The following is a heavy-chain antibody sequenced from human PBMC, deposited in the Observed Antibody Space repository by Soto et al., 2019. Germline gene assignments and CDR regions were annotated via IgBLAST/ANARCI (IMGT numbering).Heavy chain of an antibody. J-gene: IGHJ3*02. Sequence: QVQLVESGGGLVKPGGSLRLSCAASGFTFSDYYMSWIRQAPGQGLEWVSYISSSSSYTNYADSVKGRFTISRDNAKNSLYLQMNSLRAEDTAVYYGARAVRQSGWSGPIACDIWGQGRMVTVSS. CDR1: GFTFSDYY. CDR2: ISSSSSYT. D-gene: IGHD6-19*01. CDR3: ARAVRQSGWSGPIACDI. V-gene: IGHV3-11*06.